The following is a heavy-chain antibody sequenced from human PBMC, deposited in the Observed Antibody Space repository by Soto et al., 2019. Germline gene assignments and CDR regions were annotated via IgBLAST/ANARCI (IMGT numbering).Heavy chain of an antibody. J-gene: IGHJ3*02. CDR1: GFTFSSYS. CDR2: ISSASSTK. V-gene: IGHV3-48*02. D-gene: IGHD3-22*01. Sequence: PGGSLRLSCAASGFTFSSYSLNWVRQAPGKGLECLSYISSASSTKYYAASVKGLFTISRDNAKNTLYLQMNSLGEEDTAVYYCARDRVDSSGYYVYDAFNIWGQGTKVT. CDR3: ARDRVDSSGYYVYDAFNI.